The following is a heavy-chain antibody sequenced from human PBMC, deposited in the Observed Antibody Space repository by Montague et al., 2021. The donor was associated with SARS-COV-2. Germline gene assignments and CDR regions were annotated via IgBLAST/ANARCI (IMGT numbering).Heavy chain of an antibody. V-gene: IGHV2-70*01. CDR2: IDWDDDK. Sequence: PALMKPTQTLTLTCTFSGFSLSTSGMCVSWIRQPPGKALEWLTLIDWDDDKYYSTSLKTRPTISKDTSKNQVVPTMTNMDPVDTATYYCARSYGTTVVTRAFDYWGQGTLVTVSS. CDR1: GFSLSTSGMC. D-gene: IGHD4-23*01. CDR3: ARSYGTTVVTRAFDY. J-gene: IGHJ4*02.